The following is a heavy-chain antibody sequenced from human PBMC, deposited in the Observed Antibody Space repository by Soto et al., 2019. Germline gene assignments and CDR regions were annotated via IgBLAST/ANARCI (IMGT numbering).Heavy chain of an antibody. CDR3: ARASRSERDAFDI. CDR1: GYTFTSYY. D-gene: IGHD3-3*01. CDR2: INPSGGST. V-gene: IGHV1-46*01. Sequence: ASVKVSCKASGYTFTSYYMHWVRQAPGQGLEWMGIINPSGGSTSYAQKFQGRVTMTRDTSTSTVYMELSSLRSDDTAVYYCARASRSERDAFDIWGQGTMVTVSS. J-gene: IGHJ3*02.